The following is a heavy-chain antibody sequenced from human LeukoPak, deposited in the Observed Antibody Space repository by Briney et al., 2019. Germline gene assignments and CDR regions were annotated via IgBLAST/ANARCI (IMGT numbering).Heavy chain of an antibody. D-gene: IGHD3-10*01. Sequence: SETLSLTCTVSGGSISIYYWSWIRQPPGKALEWIGYFYNSGSTDYNPSLRSRATISVDTSKNQFSLRLSSLTAADTAVYYCARDRELGSWGQGTLVTASA. CDR3: ARDRELGS. V-gene: IGHV4-59*01. J-gene: IGHJ5*02. CDR2: FYNSGST. CDR1: GGSISIYY.